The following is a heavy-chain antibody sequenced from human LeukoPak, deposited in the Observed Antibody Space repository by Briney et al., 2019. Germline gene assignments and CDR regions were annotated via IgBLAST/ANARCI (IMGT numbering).Heavy chain of an antibody. D-gene: IGHD6-6*01. CDR1: GFTFSSYA. Sequence: GGSLRLSCAASGFTFSSYAMHWVRQAPGKGLEWVAVISYDGSNKYYADSMKGRFTISRDNSKNTLYLQMNSLRAEDTAVYYCARDSSSSYGWAEPSQKSGWYFPAPKTGKDYYYYYMDVWGKGTTVTVSS. V-gene: IGHV3-30*01. CDR3: ARDSSSSYGWAEPSQKSGWYFPAPKTGKDYYYYYMDV. J-gene: IGHJ6*03. CDR2: ISYDGSNK.